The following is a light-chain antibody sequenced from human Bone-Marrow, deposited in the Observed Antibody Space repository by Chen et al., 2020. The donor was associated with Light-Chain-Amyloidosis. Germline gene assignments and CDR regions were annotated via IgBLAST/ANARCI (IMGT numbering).Light chain of an antibody. CDR3: KQYGTSPLT. V-gene: IGKV3-20*01. CDR1: QTISSNY. CDR2: GSS. J-gene: IGKJ4*01. Sequence: EIVLTQSPGTLSLSPGEGANLSCRASQTISSNYLTWYQQTFGQAPRLLIYGSSSRATGIPDRVTGSGSGTDFTLTINRLEPEDFAMYYCKQYGTSPLTFGGGTKVEIK.